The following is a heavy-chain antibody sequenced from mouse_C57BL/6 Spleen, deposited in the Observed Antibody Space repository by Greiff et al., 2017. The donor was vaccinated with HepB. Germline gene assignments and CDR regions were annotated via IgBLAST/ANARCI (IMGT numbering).Heavy chain of an antibody. D-gene: IGHD2-5*01. J-gene: IGHJ4*01. CDR2: ISSGSSTI. CDR1: GFTFSDYG. Sequence: EVQVVESGGGLVKPGGSLKLSCAASGFTFSDYGMHWVRQAPEKGLEWVAYISSGSSTIYYADTVKGRFTISRDNTKNTLFLQMTSLRSEDTAMYYCARSIYSNYDYYAMDYWGQGTSVTVSS. CDR3: ARSIYSNYDYYAMDY. V-gene: IGHV5-17*01.